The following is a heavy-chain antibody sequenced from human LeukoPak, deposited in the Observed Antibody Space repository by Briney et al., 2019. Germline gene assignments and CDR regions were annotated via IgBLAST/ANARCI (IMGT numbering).Heavy chain of an antibody. CDR2: MNPNSGNT. CDR3: ARGRPYGDNNWFDP. Sequence: ASVTVSCKASGYTFTSYDINWVRQATGQGLEWMGWMNPNSGNTGYAQKFQGRVTMTRNTSISTAYMELSSLRSEDTAVYYCARGRPYGDNNWFDPWGQGTLVTVSS. CDR1: GYTFTSYD. V-gene: IGHV1-8*01. J-gene: IGHJ5*02. D-gene: IGHD4-17*01.